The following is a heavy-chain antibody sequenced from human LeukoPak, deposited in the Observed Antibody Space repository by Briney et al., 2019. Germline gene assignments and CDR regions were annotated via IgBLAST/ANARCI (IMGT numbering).Heavy chain of an antibody. D-gene: IGHD3-22*01. CDR3: AETQYYYDSSGYIEDMSGFDY. CDR1: GFTFSSYA. Sequence: PGGSLRLSCAASGFTFSSYAMSWVRQAPGKGLEWVSAISGSGGSTYYADSVKGRFTISRDNSKNTLYLQMNSLRAEDTAVYYCAETQYYYDSSGYIEDMSGFDYWGQGTLVTVSS. V-gene: IGHV3-23*01. CDR2: ISGSGGST. J-gene: IGHJ4*02.